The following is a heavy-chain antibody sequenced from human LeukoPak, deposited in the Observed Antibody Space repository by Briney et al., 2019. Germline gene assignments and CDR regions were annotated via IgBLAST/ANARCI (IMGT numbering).Heavy chain of an antibody. CDR1: GFTFSSYG. V-gene: IGHV3-23*01. Sequence: GGSLRLSCAASGFTFSSYGMSWVRQAPGKGLEWVSAISGSGGSTYYADSVKGRFTISRDNAKNSLYLQMNSLRAEDTAVYYCARGYFDVDYWGQGTLVTVSS. D-gene: IGHD3-9*01. J-gene: IGHJ4*02. CDR2: ISGSGGST. CDR3: ARGYFDVDY.